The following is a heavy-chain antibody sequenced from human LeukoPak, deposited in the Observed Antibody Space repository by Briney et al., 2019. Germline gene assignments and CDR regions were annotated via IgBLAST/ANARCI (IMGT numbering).Heavy chain of an antibody. CDR2: IWYDGSNK. D-gene: IGHD6-13*01. Sequence: PGRSLRLSCAASGFTFSSYGMHWVRQAPGKGLEWVAVIWYDGSNKYYADSVKGRFTISRDNSKNTLYLQINSLRAEDTAVYYCARISAAAGTESFDYWGQGTLVTVSS. CDR1: GFTFSSYG. J-gene: IGHJ4*02. CDR3: ARISAAAGTESFDY. V-gene: IGHV3-33*01.